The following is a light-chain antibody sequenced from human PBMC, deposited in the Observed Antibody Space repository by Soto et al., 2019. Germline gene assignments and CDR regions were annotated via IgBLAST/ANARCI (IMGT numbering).Light chain of an antibody. CDR3: QQYSSSSPT. J-gene: IGKJ2*01. CDR1: QSISSW. Sequence: DIQMTQSPSTLSASVGDRVTITCRASQSISSWLAWYQQKPGKAPKLLIYGASSLESGVPSRFSGSGSVTELSLTIDSLQPDDFATYYCQQYSSSSPTFGQGTKLEIK. CDR2: GAS. V-gene: IGKV1-5*01.